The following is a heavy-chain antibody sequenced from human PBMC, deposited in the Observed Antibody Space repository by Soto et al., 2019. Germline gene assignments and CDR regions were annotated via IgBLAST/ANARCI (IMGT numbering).Heavy chain of an antibody. CDR3: VREDGLVGSNSAFDQ. J-gene: IGHJ4*02. Sequence: EVELLESGGGLVKPGGSLRLSCAASGFSFSTYNMNWVRQAPGKGLEWVSSINGRSNYKYYTDSVKGRFTISRDNPKNSLYLQMDSLRFEDTAVYYCVREDGLVGSNSAFDQWGQGTLVIVSS. CDR1: GFSFSTYN. D-gene: IGHD7-27*01. CDR2: INGRSNYK. V-gene: IGHV3-21*02.